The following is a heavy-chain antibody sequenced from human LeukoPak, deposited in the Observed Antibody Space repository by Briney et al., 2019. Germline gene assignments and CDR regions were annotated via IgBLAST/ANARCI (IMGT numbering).Heavy chain of an antibody. Sequence: GGSLRLPCAASGFTFSSYGMSWVRQAPGKGLEWVSAISGSGGSTYYADSVKGRFTISRDNSKNTLYLQMNSLRAEDTAVYYCAKAGGYSYGNFDYWGQGTLVTVSS. CDR1: GFTFSSYG. V-gene: IGHV3-23*01. D-gene: IGHD5-18*01. J-gene: IGHJ4*02. CDR3: AKAGGYSYGNFDY. CDR2: ISGSGGST.